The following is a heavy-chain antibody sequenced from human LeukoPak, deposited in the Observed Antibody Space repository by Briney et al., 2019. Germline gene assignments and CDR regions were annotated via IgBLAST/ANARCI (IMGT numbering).Heavy chain of an antibody. CDR3: ARVGRYYYDSSGYYPPDGMDV. D-gene: IGHD3-22*01. CDR2: IYYSGST. CDR1: GGSISSGDYY. J-gene: IGHJ6*02. Sequence: PSETLSLTCTVSGGSISSGDYYWSRIRQPPGKGLEWIGYIYYSGSTNYNPSLKSRVTISVDTSKNQFSLKLSSVTAADTAVYYCARVGRYYYDSSGYYPPDGMDVWGQGTTVTVSS. V-gene: IGHV4-61*08.